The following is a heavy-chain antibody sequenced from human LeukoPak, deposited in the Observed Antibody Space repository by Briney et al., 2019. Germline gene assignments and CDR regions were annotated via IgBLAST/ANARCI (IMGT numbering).Heavy chain of an antibody. V-gene: IGHV3-48*02. J-gene: IGHJ4*02. CDR2: ISSSSSTI. CDR3: ARGSTYYDFWSGYY. CDR1: GFTFSSYS. Sequence: PGGSLRLPCAASGFTFSSYSMSWVRQAPGKGLEWVSYISSSSSTIYYADSVKGRFTISRDNAKNSLYLQMNSLRDEDTAVYYCARGSTYYDFWSGYYWGQGTLVTVSS. D-gene: IGHD3-3*01.